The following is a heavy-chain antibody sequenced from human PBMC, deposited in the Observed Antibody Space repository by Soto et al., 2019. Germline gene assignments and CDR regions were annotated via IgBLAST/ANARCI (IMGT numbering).Heavy chain of an antibody. CDR3: ARTSDTAMDYYYYGMDV. CDR2: ISYDGSNK. V-gene: IGHV3-30-3*01. D-gene: IGHD5-18*01. CDR1: GFTFSSYA. Sequence: XGSLRLSCAASGFTFSSYAMHWVRQAPGKGLEWVAVISYDGSNKYYADSVKGRFTISRDNSKNTLYLQMNSLRAEDTAVYYCARTSDTAMDYYYYGMDVWGQGTTVTVSS. J-gene: IGHJ6*02.